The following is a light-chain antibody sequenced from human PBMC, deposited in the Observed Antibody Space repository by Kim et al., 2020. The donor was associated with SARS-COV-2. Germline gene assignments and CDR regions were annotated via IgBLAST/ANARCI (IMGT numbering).Light chain of an antibody. J-gene: IGKJ1*01. V-gene: IGKV3-15*01. CDR3: EQYHEYSWT. CDR1: QSVDNN. Sequence: DILMTQSPVTLSVSPGERATLSCRASQSVDNNLAWYKHKPRQTPSILLFCASTSAPGTPDRFSVSGCGTEFTLSTSSLQSEDFVVHYCEQYHEYSWTFGEGTQVDIK. CDR2: CAS.